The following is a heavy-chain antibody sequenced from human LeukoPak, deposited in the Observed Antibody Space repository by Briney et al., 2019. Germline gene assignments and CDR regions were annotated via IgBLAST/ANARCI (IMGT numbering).Heavy chain of an antibody. V-gene: IGHV3-53*01. CDR3: ARAPMVRGVIEALDY. D-gene: IGHD3-10*01. CDR1: GFTVSSNY. Sequence: GGSLRLSCAASGFTVSSNYMSWVRQAPGKGLEWVSVIYSGGSTYYADSVKGRFTISRDNSKNTLYLQMNSLRAEGTAVYYCARAPMVRGVIEALDYWGQGTLVTVSS. CDR2: IYSGGST. J-gene: IGHJ4*02.